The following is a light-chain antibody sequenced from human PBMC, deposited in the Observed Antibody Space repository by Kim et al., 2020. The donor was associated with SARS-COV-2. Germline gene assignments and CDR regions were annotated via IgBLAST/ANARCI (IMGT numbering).Light chain of an antibody. CDR2: GAS. Sequence: EIVLTQSPGTLSLSPGERVTFSCRASQSVSSSSLAWFQQKPGQAPRLLIYGASTRATGIPDRFSGSGSGTDFTLTISRLEPEDFAVYYCQQYGTSVKTFGQGTKVEI. CDR1: QSVSSSS. V-gene: IGKV3-20*01. J-gene: IGKJ1*01. CDR3: QQYGTSVKT.